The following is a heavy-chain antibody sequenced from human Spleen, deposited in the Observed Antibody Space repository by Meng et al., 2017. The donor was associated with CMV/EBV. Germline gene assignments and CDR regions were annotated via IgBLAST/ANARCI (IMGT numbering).Heavy chain of an antibody. D-gene: IGHD2-8*01. Sequence: GGSLRLSCAASGFTFRSYGMNWVRQAPGKGLEWVSYISSSSSAIYYADSVKGRFTISRDNSKNTLYLQMNSLRAEDTAVYYCARETLDCTNSVCYRSVDYWGQGTLVTVSS. J-gene: IGHJ4*02. CDR1: GFTFRSYG. CDR3: ARETLDCTNSVCYRSVDY. CDR2: ISSSSSAI. V-gene: IGHV3-48*01.